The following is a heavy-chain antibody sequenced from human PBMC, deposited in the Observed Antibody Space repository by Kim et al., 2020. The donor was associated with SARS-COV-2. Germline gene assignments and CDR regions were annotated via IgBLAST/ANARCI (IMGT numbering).Heavy chain of an antibody. CDR3: ARDEVRGYRRLRFDY. V-gene: IGHV4-34*01. CDR1: GGSFSGYY. D-gene: IGHD5-18*01. Sequence: SETLSLTCAVYGGSFSGYYWSWIRQPPGKGLEWIGEINHSGSTNYNPSLKSRVTISVDTSKNQFSLKLSSVTAADTAVYYCARDEVRGYRRLRFDYWGQGTLVTVSS. J-gene: IGHJ4*02. CDR2: INHSGST.